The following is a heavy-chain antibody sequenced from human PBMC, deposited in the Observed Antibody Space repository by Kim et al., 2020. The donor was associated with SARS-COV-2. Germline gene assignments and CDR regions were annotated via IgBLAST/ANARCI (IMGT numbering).Heavy chain of an antibody. CDR2: ISSSDNTI. V-gene: IGHV3-48*03. J-gene: IGHJ4*02. Sequence: GGSLRLSCAASGFTFNTYEMNWVRQALGKGPEWLAYISSSDNTIYYADSVKGRFTISRDNAKNSLYLQMNSLRVGETAVYYCARSVDYWGQGTLVTVSS. CDR3: ARSVDY. CDR1: GFTFNTYE.